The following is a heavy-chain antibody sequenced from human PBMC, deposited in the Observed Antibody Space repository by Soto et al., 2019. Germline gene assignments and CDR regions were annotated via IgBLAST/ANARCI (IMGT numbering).Heavy chain of an antibody. D-gene: IGHD5-12*01. Sequence: GGSLRLSCAASGFTFSSYSMNWVRQAPGKGLEWVAVITYDGSNNYYADSVKGRFTISRDNSKNTLYLQMNSLRAEDTAVYYCARDRVGDGYNFFYWGQGTLVTVSS. CDR1: GFTFSSYS. V-gene: IGHV3-30*03. CDR2: ITYDGSNN. J-gene: IGHJ4*02. CDR3: ARDRVGDGYNFFY.